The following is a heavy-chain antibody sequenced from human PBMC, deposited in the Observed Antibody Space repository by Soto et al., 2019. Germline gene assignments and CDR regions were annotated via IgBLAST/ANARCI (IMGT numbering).Heavy chain of an antibody. V-gene: IGHV3-33*01. J-gene: IGHJ4*02. CDR2: IWNDGSNH. CDR3: ARLAYSNLLGGLDF. Sequence: QVQLVESGGGVVQPGGSLRLSCVASGFTFRNYGIHWVRQAPGMGLEWVAIIWNDGSNHYFADSVKGRFTISRDNSENMVYLQTNSLRAEDTAVYYCARLAYSNLLGGLDFWGQGTLVTAAS. CDR1: GFTFRNYG. D-gene: IGHD4-4*01.